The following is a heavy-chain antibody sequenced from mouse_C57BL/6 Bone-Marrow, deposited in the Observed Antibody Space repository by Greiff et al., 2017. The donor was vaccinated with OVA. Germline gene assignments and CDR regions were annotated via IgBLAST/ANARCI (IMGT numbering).Heavy chain of an antibody. J-gene: IGHJ3*01. V-gene: IGHV5-9*01. CDR3: ARDYYDYDVGAY. CDR2: ISGGGGNT. D-gene: IGHD2-4*01. Sequence: EVKVVESGGGLVKPGGSLKLSCAASGFTFSSYTMSWVRQTPEKRLEWVATISGGGGNTYYPDSVKGRFTISRDNAKNTLYLQMSSLRSEDTALYYCARDYYDYDVGAYWGQGTLVTVSA. CDR1: GFTFSSYT.